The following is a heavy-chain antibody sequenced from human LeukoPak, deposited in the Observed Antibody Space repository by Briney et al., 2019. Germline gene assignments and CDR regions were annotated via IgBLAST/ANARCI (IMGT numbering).Heavy chain of an antibody. CDR1: GFTFSGSA. CDR2: ISIRANDYAT. Sequence: PGGSLRLSCAASGFTFSGSAMHWVRQASGKGLEWVGRISIRANDYATEYAASVKGRFTFSRDDSKNTAYLQMNSLKTEDTAMYYCARQRGYCSTGSCYFDYWGQGTLVSVSS. J-gene: IGHJ4*02. V-gene: IGHV3-73*01. CDR3: ARQRGYCSTGSCYFDY. D-gene: IGHD2-2*01.